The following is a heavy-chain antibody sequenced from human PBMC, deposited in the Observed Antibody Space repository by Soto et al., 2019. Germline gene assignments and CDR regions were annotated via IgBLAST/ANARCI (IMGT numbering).Heavy chain of an antibody. CDR1: GGSISDHY. J-gene: IGHJ4*02. CDR3: AREGYNFGPFDY. D-gene: IGHD5-18*01. Sequence: PSETLSLTCTVSGGSISDHYYMWIRRPPGMGLEWIASISYSGTTNYNSSLKGRVTISIDTSKNQFSLKFNSVTAADTAVYYCAREGYNFGPFDYWGQGALVTVSS. CDR2: ISYSGTT. V-gene: IGHV4-59*11.